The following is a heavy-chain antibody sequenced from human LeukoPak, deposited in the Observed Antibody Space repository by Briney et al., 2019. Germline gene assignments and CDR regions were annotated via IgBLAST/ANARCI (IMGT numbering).Heavy chain of an antibody. CDR3: ARADRDGNKRFLD. V-gene: IGHV3-7*04. J-gene: IGHJ4*02. D-gene: IGHD5-24*01. Sequence: GGSLRLSCAASGFTFSSHWMTWVRQAPGKGLEWVSNIKQGGSEKHYVDSVKGRFTISRDDAKSSLYLQMISLRDEDTAVYYCARADRDGNKRFLDWGQGTLVTVSS. CDR2: IKQGGSEK. CDR1: GFTFSSHW.